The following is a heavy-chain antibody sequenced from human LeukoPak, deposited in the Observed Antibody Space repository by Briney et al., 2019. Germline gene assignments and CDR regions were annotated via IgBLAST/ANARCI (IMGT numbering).Heavy chain of an antibody. Sequence: PSETLSLTCTVSGVSISSYYWSWIRQPPGKGLEWIGYIYYSGSTNYNPSLKSRVTISVDTSKNQFSLKLRSVTAADTALYYCARDRYNYDSSGSRWFDPWGQGTLVTVSS. CDR3: ARDRYNYDSSGSRWFDP. D-gene: IGHD3-22*01. CDR1: GVSISSYY. V-gene: IGHV4-59*01. CDR2: IYYSGST. J-gene: IGHJ5*02.